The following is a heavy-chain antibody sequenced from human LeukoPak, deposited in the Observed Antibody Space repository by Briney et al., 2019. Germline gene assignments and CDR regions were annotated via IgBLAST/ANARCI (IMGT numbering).Heavy chain of an antibody. Sequence: GRSLRLSCAASGFTFSNYGMHWVRQAPGKGLEWVAVISYDGSNKYYADSVKGRFTISRDNSKNTLYLQMNSLRGEDTAVYYCAKLRGVAAAGTGYFDHWGQGTLVTVSS. CDR3: AKLRGVAAAGTGYFDH. V-gene: IGHV3-30*18. CDR2: ISYDGSNK. J-gene: IGHJ4*01. D-gene: IGHD6-13*01. CDR1: GFTFSNYG.